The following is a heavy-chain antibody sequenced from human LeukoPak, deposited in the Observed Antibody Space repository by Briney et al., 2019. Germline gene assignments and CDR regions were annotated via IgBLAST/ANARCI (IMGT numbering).Heavy chain of an antibody. Sequence: GGSLRLSCAASGFTFSSYAMSWVRQAPGKGLEWVSIISGSGTNTYYADSVKGRFTISRDNSKNTLYLQMNSLRAEDTAVYYCARDLGYGLFDYWGQGTLVTVSS. CDR3: ARDLGYGLFDY. V-gene: IGHV3-23*01. CDR1: GFTFSSYA. CDR2: ISGSGTNT. J-gene: IGHJ4*02. D-gene: IGHD5-18*01.